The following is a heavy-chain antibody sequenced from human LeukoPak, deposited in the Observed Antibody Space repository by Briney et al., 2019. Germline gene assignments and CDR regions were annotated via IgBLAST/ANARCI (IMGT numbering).Heavy chain of an antibody. J-gene: IGHJ1*01. CDR1: GDSVSSNSAT. CDR3: TRGDHGSVTGLFRH. Sequence: SQILSLTCAISGDSVSSNSATWSWIRQSPSRGLEWLGRTYYRTKWYYDYAVSVNGRMTINPDTSKNQSSLQLNSVTPEDTAVYYCTRGDHGSVTGLFRHWGQGTLVTVS. V-gene: IGHV6-1*01. CDR2: TYYRTKWYY. D-gene: IGHD1-26*01.